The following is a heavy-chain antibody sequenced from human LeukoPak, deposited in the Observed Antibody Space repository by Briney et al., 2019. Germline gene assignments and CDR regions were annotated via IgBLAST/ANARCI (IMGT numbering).Heavy chain of an antibody. D-gene: IGHD6-13*01. CDR2: ISSSSSYI. J-gene: IGHJ4*02. Sequence: GGSLRLSCAASGFTFSRYSMNWVRHAPGKGLEWVSSISSSSSYIYYADSVKGRFTISRDNDKNSLYLQMNSLRAEDTAVYYCARGIAASDFCYWGQGNLVTVSS. CDR3: ARGIAASDFCY. CDR1: GFTFSRYS. V-gene: IGHV3-21*01.